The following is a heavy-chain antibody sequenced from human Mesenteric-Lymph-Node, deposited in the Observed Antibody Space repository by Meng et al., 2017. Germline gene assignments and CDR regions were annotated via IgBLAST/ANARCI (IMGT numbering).Heavy chain of an antibody. CDR3: ARVGGSRFGELSDAFDI. Sequence: GGSLRLSCAASGFTFSSYWMHWVRQAPGKGLVWVSRINSDGSSTSYADSVKGRFTISRDNAKNTLYLQMNSLRAEDTAVYYCARVGGSRFGELSDAFDIWGQGTMVTVSS. CDR2: INSDGSST. D-gene: IGHD3-10*01. V-gene: IGHV3-74*01. CDR1: GFTFSSYW. J-gene: IGHJ3*02.